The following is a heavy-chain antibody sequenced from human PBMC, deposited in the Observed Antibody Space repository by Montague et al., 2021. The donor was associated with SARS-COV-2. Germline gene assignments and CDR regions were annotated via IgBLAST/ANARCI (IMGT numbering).Heavy chain of an antibody. CDR1: GFTFSTFW. D-gene: IGHD6-19*01. V-gene: IGHV3-7*01. CDR2: IKQDGSEK. CDR3: AREKGIAVAGTDY. Sequence: SLRLSCAASGFTFSTFWMTWVRQVPGKGLEWVANIKQDGSEKYYADSVKGRFTISRDNAKNSLYLQMNSLRAEDTAVYYCAREKGIAVAGTDYWGQGTLLTVSS. J-gene: IGHJ4*02.